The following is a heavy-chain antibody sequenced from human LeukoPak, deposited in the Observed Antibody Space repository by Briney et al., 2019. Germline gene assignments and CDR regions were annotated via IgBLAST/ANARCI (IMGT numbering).Heavy chain of an antibody. D-gene: IGHD1-7*01. CDR3: AKRRGLELTYYYHMDV. CDR1: RFTFSTYG. J-gene: IGHJ6*03. Sequence: PGGSLRLSCAASRFTFSTYGMNWVRQTPGKGLEWVSAISGSGNRAYHADSVKGRFTISRDNSKNTLYLQMNSLRADDTAVYYCAKRRGLELTYYYHMDVWGKGTTVTVSS. CDR2: ISGSGNRA. V-gene: IGHV3-23*01.